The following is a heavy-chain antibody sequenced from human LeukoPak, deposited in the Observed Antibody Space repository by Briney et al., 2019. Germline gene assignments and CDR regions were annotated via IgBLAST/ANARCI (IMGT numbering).Heavy chain of an antibody. CDR3: ARLFGGVTTFNY. V-gene: IGHV3-7*01. CDR2: INPDGSGT. Sequence: GGSLRLSCAASGFSFSPYWMSWVRQGPGKGLDWVASINPDGSGTSYVDSVKGRFTISRDNAQNSLYLQMNSLSAEDTAVYYCARLFGGVTTFNYWGQGTLVTVSS. CDR1: GFSFSPYW. D-gene: IGHD4-17*01. J-gene: IGHJ4*02.